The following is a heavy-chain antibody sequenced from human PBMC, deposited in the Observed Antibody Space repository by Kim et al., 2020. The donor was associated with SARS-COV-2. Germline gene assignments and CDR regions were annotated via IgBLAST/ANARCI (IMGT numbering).Heavy chain of an antibody. CDR2: ITPDENGI. CDR1: GFPLSSHR. J-gene: IGHJ4*02. V-gene: IGHV3-74*01. D-gene: IGHD3-10*01. Sequence: GGSLRLSCTASGFPLSSHRMHWVRQSPGKGLMWVSDITPDENGINYAESVKGRFTMSRDNVKNTVSLQMDSLRVEDTAIYYCTNDNPGLGEYWGQGTQVTVSS. CDR3: TNDNPGLGEY.